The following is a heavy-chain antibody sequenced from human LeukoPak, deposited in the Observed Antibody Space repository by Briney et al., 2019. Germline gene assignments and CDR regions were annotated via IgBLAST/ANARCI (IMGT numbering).Heavy chain of an antibody. J-gene: IGHJ4*02. Sequence: GGSLRLSCAASGFTFTNYYMSWVRQAPGKGLEWVAHINKDGSEKYYVDSVKGRFTISRDNAKNSLYLQMNSLRVEDTAVYYCARDKVTYWGRGTLVTVSS. V-gene: IGHV3-7*01. CDR3: ARDKVTY. CDR1: GFTFTNYY. CDR2: INKDGSEK.